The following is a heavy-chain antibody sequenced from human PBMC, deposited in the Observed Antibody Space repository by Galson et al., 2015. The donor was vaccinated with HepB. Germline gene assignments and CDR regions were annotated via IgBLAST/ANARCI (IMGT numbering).Heavy chain of an antibody. J-gene: IGHJ6*02. CDR2: ISSDGSNK. CDR1: GFTFSGLA. CDR3: AKDVGYRSTWYNYYGMDV. V-gene: IGHV3-30*04. D-gene: IGHD6-13*01. Sequence: SLRLSCAASGFTFSGLAMHWVRQAPGKGLEWVTLISSDGSNKDYADSVKGRFTISRDNSKNTLYLQMNSLRVDDTALYYCAKDVGYRSTWYNYYGMDVWGQGTTVTVSS.